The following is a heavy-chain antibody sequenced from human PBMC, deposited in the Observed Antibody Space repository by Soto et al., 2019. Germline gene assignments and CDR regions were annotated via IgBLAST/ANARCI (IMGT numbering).Heavy chain of an antibody. J-gene: IGHJ6*03. V-gene: IGHV4-34*01. CDR2: INHSGST. CDR3: ARGPDCSSTSCYGSYYYYYMDV. CDR1: GGSFSGYY. Sequence: PSETLCLTCAVDGGSFSGYYWSWIRQPPGKGLEWIGEINHSGSTDYNPSLKSRVTISVDTSKNQFSLKLSSVTAADTAVYYCARGPDCSSTSCYGSYYYYYMDVWGKGTTVTVSS. D-gene: IGHD2-2*01.